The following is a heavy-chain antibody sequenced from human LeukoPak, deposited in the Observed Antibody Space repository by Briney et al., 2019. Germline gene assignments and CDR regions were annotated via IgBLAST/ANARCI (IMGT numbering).Heavy chain of an antibody. Sequence: SESLSLTCTVSGGSISTYYWSWIRQPPGKGLEWIAYIYNSGSNNSNTSLKSRVTISVATSKNQFSLRLSSVTASDTAVYYCARIYYDSGAYYRRAFDIWGQGTMV. CDR3: ARIYYDSGAYYRRAFDI. J-gene: IGHJ3*02. CDR2: IYNSGSN. D-gene: IGHD3-22*01. V-gene: IGHV4-59*01. CDR1: GGSISTYY.